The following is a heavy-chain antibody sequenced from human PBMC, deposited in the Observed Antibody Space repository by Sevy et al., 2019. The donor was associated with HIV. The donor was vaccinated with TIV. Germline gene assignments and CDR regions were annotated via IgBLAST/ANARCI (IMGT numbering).Heavy chain of an antibody. CDR3: ARSPPVVVVPGAPSWFDP. V-gene: IGHV4-34*01. CDR1: YGAFSGYY. Sequence: SETLSLTCAVPYGAFSGYYWNWIRQVPGKGLEWIGEINESGITYYNPSLKSRFTISVDTSNKQFSLKLNSVTAVDSAVYFCARSPPVVVVPGAPSWFDPWGQGTLVTVSS. J-gene: IGHJ5*02. D-gene: IGHD2-2*01. CDR2: INESGIT.